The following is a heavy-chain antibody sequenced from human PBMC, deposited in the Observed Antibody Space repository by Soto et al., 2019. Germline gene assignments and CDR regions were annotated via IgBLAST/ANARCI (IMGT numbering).Heavy chain of an antibody. Sequence: PSETLSLTCAVSCGSISSGGYSWSWIGQPPGEGLEYVGYIYQRGSTSYDPALSSRVTMSLDASKNQFSLRLSSVTAADTAVYYCVRGGIYCIAPDCHSGAQYKWFDPWGPGILVTVSS. D-gene: IGHD1-26*01. CDR3: VRGGIYCIAPDCHSGAQYKWFDP. V-gene: IGHV4-30-2*01. J-gene: IGHJ5*02. CDR2: IYQRGST. CDR1: CGSISSGGYS.